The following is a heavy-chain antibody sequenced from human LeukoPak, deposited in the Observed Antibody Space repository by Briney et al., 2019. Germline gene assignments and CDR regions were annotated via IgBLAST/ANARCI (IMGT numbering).Heavy chain of an antibody. CDR2: ISDSGGST. D-gene: IGHD6-13*01. Sequence: GGSLRLSCAASGFTFSSYAMTWVRQAPGKGLEWVSAISDSGGSTYYADSVKGRFTISRDNSKNTLYLQMNSLRAEDTAVYYCAKDVDSSSWDYYGMDVWGKGTTVTVSS. CDR1: GFTFSSYA. V-gene: IGHV3-23*01. J-gene: IGHJ6*04. CDR3: AKDVDSSSWDYYGMDV.